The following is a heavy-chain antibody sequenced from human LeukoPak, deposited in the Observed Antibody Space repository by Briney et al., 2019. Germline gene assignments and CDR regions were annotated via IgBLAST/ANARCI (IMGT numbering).Heavy chain of an antibody. CDR2: ISYDGSNK. CDR1: GFTFNNYG. J-gene: IGHJ6*02. CDR3: ARDNSIYGMDV. Sequence: AGGSLRLSCAASGFTFNNYGMHWVRQAPGKRLEWVAVISYDGSNKYYADSVKGRFTISRDNSKNTLYLQMNSLRAEDTAVYYCARDNSIYGMDVWGQGTTVTVSS. D-gene: IGHD2-21*01. V-gene: IGHV3-30*03.